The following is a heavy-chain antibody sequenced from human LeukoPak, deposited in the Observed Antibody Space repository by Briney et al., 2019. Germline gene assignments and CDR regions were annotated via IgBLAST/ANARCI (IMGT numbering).Heavy chain of an antibody. D-gene: IGHD6-13*01. Sequence: GSLRLSCAASGFTFSSYGMSWVRQPPGKGLEWIGEINHSGSTNYNPSLKSRVTISVDTSKNQFSLKLSSVTAADTAVYYCARSQYSSSWYLAYFDYWGQGTLVTVSS. J-gene: IGHJ4*02. CDR1: GFTFSSYG. CDR3: ARSQYSSSWYLAYFDY. V-gene: IGHV4-34*01. CDR2: INHSGST.